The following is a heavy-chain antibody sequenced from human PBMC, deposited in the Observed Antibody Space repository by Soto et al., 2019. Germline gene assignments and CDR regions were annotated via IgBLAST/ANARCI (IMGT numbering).Heavy chain of an antibody. CDR3: ARIRDYYTSGRYYVFDY. Sequence: SGPTLVNPTQTLTLTCSFSGFSLNTAGMRVSWVRQAPGKALEWLARIDWDDDKFYNTSLKARLTISKDTSRSQVVLTLTNMDPVDTATYYCARIRDYYTSGRYYVFDYWGQGXLVTVSS. J-gene: IGHJ4*02. CDR2: IDWDDDK. D-gene: IGHD3-10*01. CDR1: GFSLNTAGMR. V-gene: IGHV2-70*04.